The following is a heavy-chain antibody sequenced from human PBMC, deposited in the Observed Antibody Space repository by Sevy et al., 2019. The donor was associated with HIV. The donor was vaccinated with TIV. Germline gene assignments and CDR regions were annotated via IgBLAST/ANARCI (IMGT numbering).Heavy chain of an antibody. Sequence: ASVKVSCKASGYSLTGYYIHWMRQAPGQGLEWMGWINPNNGGTNYAQRFQGRVTMTRDTSISTVSMELTSLRSDDTAVYFWAREFSASGRFVIGNCFDPWGQGTLVTVSS. CDR3: AREFSASGRFVIGNCFDP. V-gene: IGHV1-2*02. CDR2: INPNNGGT. CDR1: GYSLTGYY. D-gene: IGHD6-13*01. J-gene: IGHJ5*02.